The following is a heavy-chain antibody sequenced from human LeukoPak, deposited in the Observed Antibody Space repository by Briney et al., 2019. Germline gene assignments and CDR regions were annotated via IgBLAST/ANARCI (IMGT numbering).Heavy chain of an antibody. Sequence: PSETLSLTCAVYGGSFSGYYWSWIRQPPGKGLEWIGEINHSGSTNYNPSLKSRVTISVDTSKNQFSLKLNSVTAADTAVYYCAAGGLLWFGEYQPWGQGTLVTVSS. CDR1: GGSFSGYY. D-gene: IGHD3-10*01. J-gene: IGHJ5*02. CDR2: INHSGST. V-gene: IGHV4-34*01. CDR3: AAGGLLWFGEYQP.